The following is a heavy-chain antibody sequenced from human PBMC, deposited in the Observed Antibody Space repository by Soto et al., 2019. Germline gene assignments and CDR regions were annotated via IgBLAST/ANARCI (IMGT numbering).Heavy chain of an antibody. CDR2: ISSNGGST. D-gene: IGHD5-12*01. CDR3: VKSPEMATIPYYFDY. CDR1: GFTFSSYA. Sequence: QTGGSLRLSCSASGFTFSSYAMHWVRQAPGKGLEYVSAISSNGGSTYYADSVKGRFTISRDNSKNTLYLQMSSLRAEDTAVYYCVKSPEMATIPYYFDYWGQGTLVTVSS. J-gene: IGHJ4*02. V-gene: IGHV3-64D*06.